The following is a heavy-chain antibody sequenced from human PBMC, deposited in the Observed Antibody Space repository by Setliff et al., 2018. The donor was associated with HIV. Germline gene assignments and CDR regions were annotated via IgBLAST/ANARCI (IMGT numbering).Heavy chain of an antibody. CDR2: IIPIFGTA. Sequence: SVKVSCKASGGTFSSYAISWVRQAPGQGLEWMGGIIPIFGTANYAQKFQGRVTITADESTSTAYMELSSLRSEDAAVYYCARGGPNLYYFYYMDVWGTGTTVTVS. CDR3: ARGGPNLYYFYYMDV. CDR1: GGTFSSYA. V-gene: IGHV1-69*13. J-gene: IGHJ6*03.